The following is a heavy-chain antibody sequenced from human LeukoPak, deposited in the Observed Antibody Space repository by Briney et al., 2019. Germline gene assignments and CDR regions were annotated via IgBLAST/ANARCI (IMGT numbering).Heavy chain of an antibody. CDR1: GFTFSNYA. CDR3: AKVGRSGSYRLYSFAY. V-gene: IGHV3-23*01. Sequence: GGSLRLSCAASGFTFSNYAMSWVRQAPGKGLEWVAGISGGGGSTYYADSVKGRFTISRDNSKDTLCLQMNSLRAGDTAVYYCAKVGRSGSYRLYSFAYWGQGALVTVSS. D-gene: IGHD1-26*01. J-gene: IGHJ4*02. CDR2: ISGGGGST.